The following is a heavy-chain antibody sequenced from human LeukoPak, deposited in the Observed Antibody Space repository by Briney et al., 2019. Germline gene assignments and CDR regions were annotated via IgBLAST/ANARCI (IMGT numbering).Heavy chain of an antibody. CDR3: ARAGPYDSRGYYRI. Sequence: ASVKVSCRASGYTFTDYYIHWVRQAPGQGLEWMGWINPDNGGTNYAQKFQGRVTMTRDTSTSTAYMELRSLRSDDTAVYYCARAGPYDSRGYYRIWGQGTLVTVSS. V-gene: IGHV1-2*02. J-gene: IGHJ4*02. CDR2: INPDNGGT. D-gene: IGHD3-22*01. CDR1: GYTFTDYY.